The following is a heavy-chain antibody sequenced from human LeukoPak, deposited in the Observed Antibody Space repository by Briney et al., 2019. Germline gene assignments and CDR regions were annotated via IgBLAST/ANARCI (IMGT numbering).Heavy chain of an antibody. D-gene: IGHD5-18*01. Sequence: PSETLSLTCSVSGGSLSSYYWSWIRQPPGRGLEWIGYAFYSGNTDYNPSLKSRVTISVDTSQNQFSLHLSSVTAADTAVYYCARLGEYSYKDWGQGTLVTVSS. CDR3: ARLGEYSYKD. CDR2: AFYSGNT. CDR1: GGSLSSYY. J-gene: IGHJ4*02. V-gene: IGHV4-59*01.